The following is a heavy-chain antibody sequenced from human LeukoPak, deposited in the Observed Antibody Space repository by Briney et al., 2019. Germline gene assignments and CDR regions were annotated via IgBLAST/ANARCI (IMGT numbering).Heavy chain of an antibody. V-gene: IGHV4-4*07. CDR3: ARDQQLVLSHWFDP. CDR1: GGSISSYY. CDR2: IYTSGST. D-gene: IGHD6-13*01. J-gene: IGHJ5*02. Sequence: SETLSLTCTVSGGSISSYYRSWIRQPAGKGLEWIGRIYTSGSTNYNPSLKSRVTMSVDTSKNQFSLKLSSVTAADTAVYYCARDQQLVLSHWFDPWGQGTLVTVSS.